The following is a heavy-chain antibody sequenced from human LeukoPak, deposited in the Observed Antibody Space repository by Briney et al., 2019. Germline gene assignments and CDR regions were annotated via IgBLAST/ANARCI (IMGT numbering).Heavy chain of an antibody. D-gene: IGHD3-22*01. CDR3: ARPQYYYDTFDY. CDR2: ISAYNGNT. V-gene: IGHV1-18*01. Sequence: ASVKVSCKASGYTFTSYGTSWVRQAPGQGLEWMGWISAYNGNTNYAQKLQGRVTMTRDTSISTAYMELSRLRSDDTAVYYCARPQYYYDTFDYWGQGTLVTVSS. J-gene: IGHJ4*02. CDR1: GYTFTSYG.